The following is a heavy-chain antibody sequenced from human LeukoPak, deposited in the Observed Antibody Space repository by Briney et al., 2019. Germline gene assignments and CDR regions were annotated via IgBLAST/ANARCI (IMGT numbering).Heavy chain of an antibody. CDR3: AREFFGPGSYPYY. CDR2: ICHDGSHK. D-gene: IGHD3-10*01. V-gene: IGHV3-33*01. Sequence: GRSLRLSCAASGFAFNTCAMHWVRQAPGKGLEWVTLICHDGSHKFYIDSVRGRFTISRDNSRNAVYLQMNGRRAEDTAVYYCAREFFGPGSYPYYWGQGTLVTVSS. J-gene: IGHJ4*02. CDR1: GFAFNTCA.